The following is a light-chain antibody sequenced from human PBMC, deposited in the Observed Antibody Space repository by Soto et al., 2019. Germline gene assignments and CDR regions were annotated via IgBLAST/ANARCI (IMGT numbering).Light chain of an antibody. CDR1: QSVSTY. J-gene: IGKJ5*01. V-gene: IGKV3-11*01. Sequence: EIVLTQSPATLSLSPGEGATLSCRASQSVSTYLAWYQQKPGQAPRLLIYDASNRATGIPDRFSGSGSGTDFTLTISSLEPEDFAVYYCQQRSNWPPITFGQGTRLEI. CDR3: QQRSNWPPIT. CDR2: DAS.